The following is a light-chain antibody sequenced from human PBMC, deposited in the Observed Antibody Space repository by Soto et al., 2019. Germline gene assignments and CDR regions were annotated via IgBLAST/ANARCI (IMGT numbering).Light chain of an antibody. J-gene: IGKJ1*01. CDR1: QSVDSTY. CDR2: ATS. Sequence: IVLTQSPGTLSLSPGERATLSCRASQSVDSTYLAWYQQKPDQPPRLLIYATSTRAAGIPDRFSGSGSGTDFTLTISRLEPEDFAVYYCQQYATSPTTFGQGTKVDIK. CDR3: QQYATSPTT. V-gene: IGKV3-20*01.